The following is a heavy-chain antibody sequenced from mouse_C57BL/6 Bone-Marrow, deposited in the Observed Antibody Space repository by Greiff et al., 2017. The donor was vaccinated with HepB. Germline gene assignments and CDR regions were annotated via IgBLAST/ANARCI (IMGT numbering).Heavy chain of an antibody. CDR1: GYSFTGYY. CDR2: INPSTGGT. D-gene: IGHD1-1*01. V-gene: IGHV1-42*01. J-gene: IGHJ3*01. Sequence: LVESGASVKISCKASGYSFTGYYMNWVKQSPEKSLEWIGEINPSTGGTTYNQKFKAKATLTVDKSSSTAYMQLKSLTSEDSAVYYCARRGGSSRSWFAYWGQGTLVTVSA. CDR3: ARRGGSSRSWFAY.